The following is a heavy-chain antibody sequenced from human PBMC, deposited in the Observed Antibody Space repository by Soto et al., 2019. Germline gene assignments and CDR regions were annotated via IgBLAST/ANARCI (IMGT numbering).Heavy chain of an antibody. D-gene: IGHD3-3*01. V-gene: IGHV3-7*03. CDR1: GFTFSSYW. Sequence: GGSLRLSCAASGFTFSSYWMSWVRQAPGKGLEWVANIKQDGSEKYYVDSVKGRFTISRDNAKNSLYLQMNSLRAEDTAAYYCASQSDFWSGYYHDYYYGMDVWGQGTTVTVSS. CDR2: IKQDGSEK. CDR3: ASQSDFWSGYYHDYYYGMDV. J-gene: IGHJ6*02.